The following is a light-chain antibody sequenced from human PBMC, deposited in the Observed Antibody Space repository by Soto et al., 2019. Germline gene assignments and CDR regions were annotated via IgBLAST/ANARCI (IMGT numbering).Light chain of an antibody. CDR3: QQRNYWPRT. V-gene: IGKV3-11*01. Sequence: EIVLTQSPATLSLSPGEISTLSCRASQSVSSYLTWYQQKPGQAPRFLIYDASNRATGIPARFSGSGSGTDFTLTISSLEPEDFAVYYCQQRNYWPRTFGQGTTVEIK. CDR1: QSVSSY. CDR2: DAS. J-gene: IGKJ1*01.